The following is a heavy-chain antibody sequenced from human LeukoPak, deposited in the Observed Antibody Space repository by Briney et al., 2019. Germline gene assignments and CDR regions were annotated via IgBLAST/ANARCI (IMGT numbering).Heavy chain of an antibody. Sequence: GGSLRLSCAASGFTFSDYYMSWIRQAPGKWLEWVSYISSSGSTIYYADSVKGRFTISRDNAKNSLYLQMNSLRAEDTAVYYCARDWGVVPAAPTVLSDYGGQGTLVTVSS. D-gene: IGHD2-2*01. J-gene: IGHJ4*02. CDR1: GFTFSDYY. CDR3: ARDWGVVPAAPTVLSDY. CDR2: ISSSGSTI. V-gene: IGHV3-11*04.